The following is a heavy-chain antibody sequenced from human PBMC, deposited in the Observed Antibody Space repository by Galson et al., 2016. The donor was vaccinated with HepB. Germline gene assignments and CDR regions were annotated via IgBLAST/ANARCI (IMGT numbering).Heavy chain of an antibody. Sequence: SLRLSCAASGFMFGSYAVNWVRQAPGKGLEWISAISGSGGHTYYADSVKGRFTISRDNSKNTLYLQINSLGAEDTAGYYCARTSIVLMVYDSNAFDIWGQGTMVTVSS. CDR3: ARTSIVLMVYDSNAFDI. CDR1: GFMFGSYA. V-gene: IGHV3-23*01. CDR2: ISGSGGHT. D-gene: IGHD2-8*01. J-gene: IGHJ3*02.